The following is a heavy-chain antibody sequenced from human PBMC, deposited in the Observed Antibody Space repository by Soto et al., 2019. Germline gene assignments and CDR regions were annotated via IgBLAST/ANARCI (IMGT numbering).Heavy chain of an antibody. CDR1: GFTFSTYG. CDR3: AKDLQSYGDYDYYCYGMDV. CDR2: ISYYGTNK. V-gene: IGHV3-30*18. Sequence: QVQRVESGGGEVQPGRSLTISCAASGFTFSTYGMHWVRQTPGKGLEWVAVISYYGTNKFYSDSVKGRFTISRDNFKNTLTLQMNSLRADDTAVYSCAKDLQSYGDYDYYCYGMDVWGLGTRVTVSS. D-gene: IGHD4-17*01. J-gene: IGHJ6*02.